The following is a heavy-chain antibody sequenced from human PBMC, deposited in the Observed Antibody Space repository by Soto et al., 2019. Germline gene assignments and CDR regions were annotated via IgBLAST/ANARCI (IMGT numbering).Heavy chain of an antibody. Sequence: QVQLVESGGGVVQPGRSLRLSCVASGFTFSSYAMHWVRKAPGKGLEWVAVISYDGSNKYYADSVKGRFTISRDNSKNTLYLQMNSLRTEDTSVYYCARAVSSSWGFDYWGQGTLVTVSS. CDR1: GFTFSSYA. V-gene: IGHV3-30-3*01. D-gene: IGHD6-13*01. J-gene: IGHJ4*02. CDR2: ISYDGSNK. CDR3: ARAVSSSWGFDY.